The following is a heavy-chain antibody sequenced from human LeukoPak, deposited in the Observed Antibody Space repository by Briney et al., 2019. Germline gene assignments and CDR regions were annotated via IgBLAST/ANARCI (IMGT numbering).Heavy chain of an antibody. Sequence: PSETLSLTCAVYGGSFSGYYWSWIRQPPGKGLEWIGEINHSGSTNYNPSLKSRVTISVDTSKNQFSLKLSPVTAADTAVYYCARGPDIVLMVYARTSNFDYWGQGTLVTVSS. J-gene: IGHJ4*02. D-gene: IGHD2-8*01. CDR3: ARGPDIVLMVYARTSNFDY. V-gene: IGHV4-34*01. CDR1: GGSFSGYY. CDR2: INHSGST.